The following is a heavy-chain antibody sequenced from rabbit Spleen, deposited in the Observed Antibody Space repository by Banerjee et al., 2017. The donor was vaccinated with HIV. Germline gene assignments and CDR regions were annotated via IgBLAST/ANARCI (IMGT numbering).Heavy chain of an antibody. D-gene: IGHD1-1*01. J-gene: IGHJ3*01. CDR2: IDPGSGGST. Sequence: QEQLGESGGGLVQPGASLTLTCTASGFSFSSSYDMSWVRPAPGKGLEWIACIDPGSGGSTYYASWAKGRFTISKTSSTTVTLQMPSLTAADTATYFCARDSAYGRSGIAYRLDLWGQGPLVTVS. CDR3: ARDSAYGRSGIAYRLDL. V-gene: IGHV1S45*01. CDR1: GFSFSSSYD.